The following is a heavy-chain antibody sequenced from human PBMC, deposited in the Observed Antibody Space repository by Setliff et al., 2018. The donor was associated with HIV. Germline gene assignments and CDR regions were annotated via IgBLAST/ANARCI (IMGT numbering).Heavy chain of an antibody. CDR1: GDTLSIHP. D-gene: IGHD2-2*01. J-gene: IGHJ6*02. CDR3: ASAYCSSTGCYVRWGNGMDV. CDR2: IIPISGTA. V-gene: IGHV1-69*05. Sequence: GALVKVSCKASGDTLSIHPISWVRQAPGQGLGWMGGIIPISGTASHAQKFQGRVTITTDESTSTAYMELSSLRFEDTAMYYCASAYCSSTGCYVRWGNGMDVWGQGTTVTVSS.